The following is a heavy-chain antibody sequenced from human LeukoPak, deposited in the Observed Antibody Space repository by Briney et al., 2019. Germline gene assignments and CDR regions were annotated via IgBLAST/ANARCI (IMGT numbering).Heavy chain of an antibody. CDR2: ITSRSTYI. J-gene: IGHJ6*03. D-gene: IGHD1-26*01. V-gene: IGHV3-21*01. CDR1: GFTFSSYS. Sequence: GGSLRLSCAASGFTFSSYSMNWGRQAPGKGLEWVSSITSRSTYINYADSAKGRFTISRDNVKDSLYLQMNSLRAEDTAVYYCARVLLGATTINYYYYYMDVWGKGTTVTVSS. CDR3: ARVLLGATTINYYYYYMDV.